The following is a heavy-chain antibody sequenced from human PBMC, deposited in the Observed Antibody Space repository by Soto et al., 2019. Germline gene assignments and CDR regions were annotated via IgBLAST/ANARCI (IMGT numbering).Heavy chain of an antibody. V-gene: IGHV2-5*02. CDR1: GFSLSPSGGG. Sequence: QITLKESGPTLVKPTQTLPLTSTFSGFSLSPSGGGVGWIRQPPGKALEWLALLYWDDENRYNPSLRSRLTLTKDTSKNQVVLTMTNMDPVDTATYYCAHGSGWLSDYWGQGTLVTVSS. CDR3: AHGSGWLSDY. J-gene: IGHJ4*02. CDR2: LYWDDEN. D-gene: IGHD6-19*01.